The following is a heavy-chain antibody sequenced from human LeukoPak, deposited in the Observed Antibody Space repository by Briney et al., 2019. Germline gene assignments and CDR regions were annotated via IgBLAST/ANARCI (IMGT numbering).Heavy chain of an antibody. V-gene: IGHV4-59*01. Sequence: SETLSLTCTVSGGSISSYYWSWIRQPPGKGLEGIGYIYYSGSTNYNPSLKSRVTISVDTSKNQFSLKLSSVTAADTAVYYCARASHDYGDYSHFDYWGQGTLVTVSS. CDR1: GGSISSYY. J-gene: IGHJ4*02. D-gene: IGHD4-17*01. CDR3: ARASHDYGDYSHFDY. CDR2: IYYSGST.